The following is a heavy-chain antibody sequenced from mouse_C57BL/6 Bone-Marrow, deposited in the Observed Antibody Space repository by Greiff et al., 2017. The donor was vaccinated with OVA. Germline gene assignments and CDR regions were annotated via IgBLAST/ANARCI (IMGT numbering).Heavy chain of an antibody. J-gene: IGHJ4*01. V-gene: IGHV5-4*03. CDR2: ISDGGSYT. Sequence: DVMLVESGGGLVKPGGSLKLSCAASGFTFSRYAMSWVRQTPEKRLEWVATISDGGSYTYYPDNVKGRFTISRDNAKNNLYLQMSHLKSEDTAMYYCARLLRRDYAMDYWGQGTSVTVSS. CDR1: GFTFSRYA. CDR3: ARLLRRDYAMDY. D-gene: IGHD2-12*01.